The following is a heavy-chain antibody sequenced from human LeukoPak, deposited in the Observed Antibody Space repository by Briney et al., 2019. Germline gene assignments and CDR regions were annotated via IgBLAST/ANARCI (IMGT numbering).Heavy chain of an antibody. J-gene: IGHJ3*02. Sequence: GGSLRLSCAASGFTFGGYEMNWVRQAPGKGLEWVSYISSSGSRIYYADSVKGRFTISRDNAKNSLYLQMNSLRADDTAVYYCARMWGVAFDIWGQGTVVTVSS. CDR3: ARMWGVAFDI. V-gene: IGHV3-48*03. CDR1: GFTFGGYE. D-gene: IGHD3-16*01. CDR2: ISSSGSRI.